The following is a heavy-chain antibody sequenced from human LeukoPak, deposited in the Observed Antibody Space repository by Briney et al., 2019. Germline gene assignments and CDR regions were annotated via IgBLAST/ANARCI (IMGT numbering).Heavy chain of an antibody. CDR1: GFSFSVSA. J-gene: IGHJ4*02. D-gene: IGHD4-23*01. V-gene: IGHV3-73*01. CDR3: TSTVDARYYFDY. Sequence: GGSLKLSCAAYGFSFSVSAMHWVRQASGKGLEWVGRIRSKANSYATAFAASVKGRFTISRDDSKTTAYLQMKGLKTEDTAVYYCTSTVDARYYFDYWGQGTLVAVSS. CDR2: IRSKANSYAT.